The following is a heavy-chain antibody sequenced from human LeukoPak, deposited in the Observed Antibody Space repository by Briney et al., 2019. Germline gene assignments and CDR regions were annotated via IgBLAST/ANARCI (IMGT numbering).Heavy chain of an antibody. D-gene: IGHD3-10*01. CDR1: GYTFTSYD. J-gene: IGHJ5*02. CDR3: ARVPGLLWFGEFGFDP. Sequence: ASVKVSCKASGYTFTSYDISWVRQAPGQGLEWMGWISAYNGNTNYAQKLQGRVTMTTDTSTSTAYMELRSLRSDDTAVYYCARVPGLLWFGEFGFDPWGQGTLVTVSS. CDR2: ISAYNGNT. V-gene: IGHV1-18*01.